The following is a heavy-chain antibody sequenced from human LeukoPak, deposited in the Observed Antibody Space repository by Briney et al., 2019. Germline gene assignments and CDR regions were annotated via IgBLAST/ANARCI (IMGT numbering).Heavy chain of an antibody. D-gene: IGHD6-13*01. J-gene: IGHJ4*02. CDR1: GFTFSTYS. CDR3: ARGHSNSWHYFDY. CDR2: ISSRSSDI. V-gene: IGHV3-21*01. Sequence: GGSLRLSCAASGFTFSTYSMTWVRQAPGKGLEWVSSISSRSSDIYYADSVKGRFTISRDNAKSSPYLQMNSLRAEDTAVYYCARGHSNSWHYFDYWGQGTLVTVSS.